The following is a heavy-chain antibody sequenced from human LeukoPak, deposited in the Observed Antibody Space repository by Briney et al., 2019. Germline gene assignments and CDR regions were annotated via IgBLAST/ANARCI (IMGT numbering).Heavy chain of an antibody. Sequence: HAGGSLRLSCAASGFTFSSYAMHWVRQAPGKGLEWVAVISYDGSNKYYADSVKGRFTISRDNSKNTLYLQMNSLRAEDTAVYYCARGYCGGDCYGDWGQGTLVTVSS. CDR2: ISYDGSNK. CDR3: ARGYCGGDCYGD. D-gene: IGHD2-21*02. J-gene: IGHJ1*01. CDR1: GFTFSSYA. V-gene: IGHV3-30-3*01.